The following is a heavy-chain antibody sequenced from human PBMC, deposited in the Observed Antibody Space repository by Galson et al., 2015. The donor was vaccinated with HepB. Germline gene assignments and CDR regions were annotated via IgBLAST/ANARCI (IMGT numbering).Heavy chain of an antibody. D-gene: IGHD6-19*01. CDR2: ISSSSSTI. V-gene: IGHV3-48*02. CDR1: GFTFSSYS. CDR3: ARDRLVLYSSGWSSAAFDV. Sequence: SLRLSCAASGFTFSSYSMNWVRQAPGKGLEWVSYISSSSSTIYYADSVKGRFTISRDNAKNSLYLQMNSLRDEDTAVYYCARDRLVLYSSGWSSAAFDVWGQGTMVTVSS. J-gene: IGHJ3*01.